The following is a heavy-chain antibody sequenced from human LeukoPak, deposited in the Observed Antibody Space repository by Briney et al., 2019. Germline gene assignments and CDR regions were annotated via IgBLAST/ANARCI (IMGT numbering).Heavy chain of an antibody. CDR3: AKSSDYDILLFDY. CDR2: ISGSSSTI. CDR1: GFTFSRFS. J-gene: IGHJ4*02. D-gene: IGHD3-22*01. Sequence: GGSLRLSCEASGFTFSRFSMSWVRQAPGKGLEWISYISGSSSTIYYADSVKGRFTISRDNAKNSLYLQMNSLRAEDAAVYYCAKSSDYDILLFDYWGQGTLVTVSS. V-gene: IGHV3-48*01.